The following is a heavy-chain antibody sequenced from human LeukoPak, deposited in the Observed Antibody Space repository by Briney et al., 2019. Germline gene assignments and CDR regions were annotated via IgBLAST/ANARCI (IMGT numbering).Heavy chain of an antibody. V-gene: IGHV3-9*01. CDR1: GFTFSRYW. CDR3: AKGGGRDSSGWYGDY. Sequence: GGSLRLSCAASGFTFSRYWMHWVRQAPGKGLEWVSGISWNSGSIGYADSVKGRFTISRDNAKNSLYLQMNSLRAEDTALYYCAKGGGRDSSGWYGDYWGQGTLVTVSS. CDR2: ISWNSGSI. J-gene: IGHJ4*02. D-gene: IGHD6-19*01.